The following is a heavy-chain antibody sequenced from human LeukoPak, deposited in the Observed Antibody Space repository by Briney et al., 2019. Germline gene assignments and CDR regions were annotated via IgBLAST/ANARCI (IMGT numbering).Heavy chain of an antibody. V-gene: IGHV1-69*13. Sequence: SVKVSCTASGGTFSSYAISWVRQAPGQGLEWMGGIIPIFGTANYAQKFQGRVTITADESTSTAYMELSSLRSEDTAVYYCARGATTTVTAPFDYWGQGTLVTVSS. J-gene: IGHJ4*02. CDR1: GGTFSSYA. D-gene: IGHD4-17*01. CDR3: ARGATTTVTAPFDY. CDR2: IIPIFGTA.